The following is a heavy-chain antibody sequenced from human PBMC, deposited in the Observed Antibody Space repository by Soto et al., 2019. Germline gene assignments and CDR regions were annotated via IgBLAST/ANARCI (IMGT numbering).Heavy chain of an antibody. J-gene: IGHJ4*02. Sequence: SETLSLTCTVSGGSISSYYWSWIRQPPGKGLEWIGYIYYSGSTNYNPSLKSRVTISVDTSKNQFSLKLSSVTAADTAVYYCARVYPSSGYFDYWGQGTLVTVSS. V-gene: IGHV4-59*01. CDR1: GGSISSYY. CDR3: ARVYPSSGYFDY. CDR2: IYYSGST. D-gene: IGHD6-19*01.